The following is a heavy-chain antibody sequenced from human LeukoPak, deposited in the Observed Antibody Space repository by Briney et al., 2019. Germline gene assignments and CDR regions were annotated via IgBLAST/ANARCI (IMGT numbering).Heavy chain of an antibody. Sequence: GGSLRLSCAASGFTFSSYSMNWVRQAPGKGLEWVSYISSSSSTIYYADSVKGRFTISRDNAKNSLYLQMNSLRAEDTAVYYCARSVISRFGELETWGQGTLVTVSS. CDR1: GFTFSSYS. D-gene: IGHD3-16*01. CDR3: ARSVISRFGELET. V-gene: IGHV3-48*04. J-gene: IGHJ5*02. CDR2: ISSSSSTI.